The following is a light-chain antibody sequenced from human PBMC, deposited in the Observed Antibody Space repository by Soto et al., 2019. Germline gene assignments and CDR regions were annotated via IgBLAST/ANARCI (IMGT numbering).Light chain of an antibody. CDR3: QQRSNGPAFT. V-gene: IGKV3-11*01. J-gene: IGKJ2*01. CDR2: DAS. CDR1: QSVSSH. Sequence: EVVLTQSPATLSLSPGERATLSCRASQSVSSHLAWYQQKPGQAPRLLIYDASNRATSIPGRFSGSGSGTDFTLTISSLEPEDFAVYYCQQRSNGPAFTFGQGTRLDIK.